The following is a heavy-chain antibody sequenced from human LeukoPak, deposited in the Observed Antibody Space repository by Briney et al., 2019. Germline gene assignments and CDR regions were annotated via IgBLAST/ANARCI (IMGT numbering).Heavy chain of an antibody. J-gene: IGHJ4*02. CDR1: GGSFSGYY. V-gene: IGHV4-34*01. CDR3: ASRAGYSSSWSDY. CDR2: INHSGST. Sequence: SETLSLTCAVYGGSFSGYYWSWIRQPPGKGLEWIGEINHSGSTNYNPSLKSQVTISVDTSKNQFSLKLSSVTAADTAVYYCASRAGYSSSWSDYWGQGTLVTVSS. D-gene: IGHD6-13*01.